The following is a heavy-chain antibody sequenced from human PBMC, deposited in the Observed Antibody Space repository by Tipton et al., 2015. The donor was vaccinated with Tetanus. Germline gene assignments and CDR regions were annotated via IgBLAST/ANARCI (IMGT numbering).Heavy chain of an antibody. D-gene: IGHD2-2*01. CDR3: AKDGGYCSSTSCCGGGYFDY. Sequence: SLRLSCAASGFTFSSYAMSWVRQAPGKGLEWVSVIYSGGSSTYYADSVKGRFTISRDNSKNTLYLQMNSLRAEDTAVYYCAKDGGYCSSTSCCGGGYFDYWGQGTLVTVSS. J-gene: IGHJ4*02. CDR1: GFTFSSYA. CDR2: IYSGGSST. V-gene: IGHV3-23*03.